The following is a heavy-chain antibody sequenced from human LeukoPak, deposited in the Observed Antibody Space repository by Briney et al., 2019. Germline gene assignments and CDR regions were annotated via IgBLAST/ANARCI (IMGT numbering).Heavy chain of an antibody. V-gene: IGHV3-74*01. J-gene: IGHJ3*02. CDR1: GFTFSSYW. Sequence: GGPLRLSCAASGFTFSSYWMHWVRQAPGKGLVWVSRINSDGSSTSYADSVKGRFTISRDNAKNTLYLQMNSLRAEDTAVYYCARPDIFRGYDAFDIWGQGTMVTVSS. D-gene: IGHD3-9*01. CDR2: INSDGSST. CDR3: ARPDIFRGYDAFDI.